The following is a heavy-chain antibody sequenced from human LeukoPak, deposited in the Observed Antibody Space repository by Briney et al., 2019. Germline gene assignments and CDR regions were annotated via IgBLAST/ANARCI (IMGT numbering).Heavy chain of an antibody. D-gene: IGHD5-18*01. CDR1: GFTFSSYG. CDR3: AKVEYSYGPGAFDI. Sequence: QTGGSLTLSCAASGFTFSSYGMHWVRQAPGKGLEWVAVISYDGSNKYYADSVKGRFTISRDNSKNTLYLQMNSLRAEDTAVYYCAKVEYSYGPGAFDIWGQGTMVTVSS. V-gene: IGHV3-30*18. CDR2: ISYDGSNK. J-gene: IGHJ3*02.